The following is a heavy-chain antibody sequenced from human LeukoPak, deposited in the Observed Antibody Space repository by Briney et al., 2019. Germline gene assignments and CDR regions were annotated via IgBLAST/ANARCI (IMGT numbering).Heavy chain of an antibody. CDR1: GFTFSGYW. CDR2: ISSSSSYI. J-gene: IGHJ6*03. Sequence: GGSLRLSCAGSGFTFSGYWMNWVRQIPGKGLEWVSSISSSSSYIYYADSVKGRFTISRDNAKNSLYLQMNSLRAEDTAVYYCASSGDCSSTSCYISYYYMDVWGKGTTVTVSS. CDR3: ASSGDCSSTSCYISYYYMDV. V-gene: IGHV3-21*01. D-gene: IGHD2-2*02.